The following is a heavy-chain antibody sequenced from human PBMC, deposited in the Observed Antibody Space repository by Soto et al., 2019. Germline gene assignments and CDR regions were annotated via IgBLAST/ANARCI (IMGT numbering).Heavy chain of an antibody. Sequence: GGSLRLSCAASGFTVSSNYMSWVRQAPGKGLEWVSVIYSGGSTYYADSVKGRFTISRDNPKNTLYLQMNSLRAEDTAVYYCARVVAGTRYYYYYMDVWGKGTTVTVSS. CDR2: IYSGGST. J-gene: IGHJ6*03. V-gene: IGHV3-66*01. CDR1: GFTVSSNY. D-gene: IGHD6-19*01. CDR3: ARVVAGTRYYYYYMDV.